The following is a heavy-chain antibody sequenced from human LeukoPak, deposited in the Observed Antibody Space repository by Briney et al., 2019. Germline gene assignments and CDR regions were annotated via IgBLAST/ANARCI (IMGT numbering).Heavy chain of an antibody. CDR3: AKDHYDYIGGTYRDFDY. J-gene: IGHJ4*02. CDR2: ISYDGSNP. Sequence: PGRSLRLSCAASGFTFSSFGMHWVRQAPGKGLEWVAVISYDGSNPYYADSVKGRFTISRDNSKNTLYLLMNSLRAEDTAVYYCAKDHYDYIGGTYRDFDYWGQGTLVTVSS. V-gene: IGHV3-30*18. D-gene: IGHD3-16*02. CDR1: GFTFSSFG.